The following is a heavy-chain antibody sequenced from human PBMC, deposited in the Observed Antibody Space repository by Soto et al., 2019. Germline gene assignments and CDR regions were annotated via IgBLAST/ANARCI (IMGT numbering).Heavy chain of an antibody. V-gene: IGHV3-23*01. Sequence: EVQLLESGGGLVQPGGSLRLSCAASGFTFSSYAMSWVRQAPGKGLEWVSAISGSGGSTYYADSVKGRFTISRDKSKNTLYLQMNSLRAEGMAVYYCAKASEAVAGRDFDYWGQGTLVTVSS. CDR3: AKASEAVAGRDFDY. J-gene: IGHJ4*02. D-gene: IGHD6-19*01. CDR1: GFTFSSYA. CDR2: ISGSGGST.